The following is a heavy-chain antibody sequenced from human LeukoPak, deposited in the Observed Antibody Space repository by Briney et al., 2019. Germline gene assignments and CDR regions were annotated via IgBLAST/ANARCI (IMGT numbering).Heavy chain of an antibody. Sequence: SETLSLTCAVYGGSFSGYYWSWIRQPPGKGLEWIGEINHSGSTNYNPSLKSRVTISVDTSKNQFSLKLSSVTAADTAVYYCARGPASPINITTQPDRKSRRFDYWGQGTLVTVSS. CDR2: INHSGST. CDR3: ARGPASPINITTQPDRKSRRFDY. V-gene: IGHV4-34*01. D-gene: IGHD3-3*01. CDR1: GGSFSGYY. J-gene: IGHJ4*02.